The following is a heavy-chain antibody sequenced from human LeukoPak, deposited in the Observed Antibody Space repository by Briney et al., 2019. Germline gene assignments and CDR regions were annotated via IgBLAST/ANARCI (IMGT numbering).Heavy chain of an antibody. J-gene: IGHJ4*02. CDR1: GFTFSSYA. CDR2: ISGSGGST. CDR3: ERARCELLPPDFDY. V-gene: IGHV3-23*01. D-gene: IGHD1-26*01. Sequence: GGSLRLSCAASGFTFSSYAMSWVRQAPGEGLEWVSAISGSGGSTYYADSVKGRFTISRDNSKNTLYLQMNSLRAEDTAVYYCERARCELLPPDFDYWGQGTLVTVSS.